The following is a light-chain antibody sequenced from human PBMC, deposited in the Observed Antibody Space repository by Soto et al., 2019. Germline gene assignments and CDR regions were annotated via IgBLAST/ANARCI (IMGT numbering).Light chain of an antibody. CDR1: SSNIGRNT. V-gene: IGLV1-44*01. Sequence: QSVLTQAPSASGTPGQRVTISCSGSSSNIGRNTVNWYQQLPGTAPKLLIYSNNQRPSGVPDRFSGSKSCTSASLAISGLQSEDEADYYCAAWDDSLNGWVFGGGTKVTVL. CDR3: AAWDDSLNGWV. J-gene: IGLJ3*02. CDR2: SNN.